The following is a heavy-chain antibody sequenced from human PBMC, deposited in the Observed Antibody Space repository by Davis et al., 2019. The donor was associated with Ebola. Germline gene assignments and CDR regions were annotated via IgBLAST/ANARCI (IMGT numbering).Heavy chain of an antibody. CDR1: GFTLRSYG. J-gene: IGHJ6*02. CDR2: IQYDGSIN. Sequence: GESLNISCAASGFTLRSYGMHWVRQAPGKGLEWVAFIQYDGSINYSTDSMKDRITISRDNSKNTLYLQMKSLRPEDTAVYHCAKSSAAVAGTQAYFAMDVWGQGTTVTVSS. D-gene: IGHD6-19*01. CDR3: AKSSAAVAGTQAYFAMDV. V-gene: IGHV3-30*02.